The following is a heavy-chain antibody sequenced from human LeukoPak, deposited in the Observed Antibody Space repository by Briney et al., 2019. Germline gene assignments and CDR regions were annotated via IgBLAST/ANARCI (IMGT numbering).Heavy chain of an antibody. CDR1: GFTFSTHA. CDR3: AKRDSSGSYPYYFDY. V-gene: IGHV3-23*01. Sequence: GGSLRLSCVASGFTFSTHAMSWVRLAPEKGLEWVSAIGGSDGSTYYADSVKGRFTISRDNSKDTLYLQMNSLRVEDTATYYCAKRDSSGSYPYYFDYWGQGTLVTVSS. D-gene: IGHD3-22*01. CDR2: IGGSDGST. J-gene: IGHJ4*02.